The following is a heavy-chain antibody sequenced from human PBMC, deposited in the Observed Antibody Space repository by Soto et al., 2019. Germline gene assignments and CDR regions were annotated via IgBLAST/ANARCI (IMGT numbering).Heavy chain of an antibody. CDR2: IYHSGST. J-gene: IGHJ6*02. Sequence: SETLSLTCAVSGYSISSGYYWGWIRQPPGKGLEWIGSIYHSGSTYYNPSPKSRVTISVDTSKNQFSLKLSSVTAADTAVYYCARDKGVVRGGIGLSYYYYGMDVWGQGYTVIVYS. CDR3: ARDKGVVRGGIGLSYYYYGMDV. CDR1: GYSISSGYY. V-gene: IGHV4-38-2*02. D-gene: IGHD3-10*01.